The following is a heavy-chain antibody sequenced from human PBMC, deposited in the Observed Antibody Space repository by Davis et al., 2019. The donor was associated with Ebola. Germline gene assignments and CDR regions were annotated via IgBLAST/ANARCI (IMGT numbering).Heavy chain of an antibody. CDR1: GFIFSTYV. D-gene: IGHD6-19*01. Sequence: GGSLRLSCSASGFIFSTYVMSWVRQAPGKGLEWVSAISGSGGSTYYADSVKGRFTISRDNSKNTLYLQMNSLRAEDTAVYYCAKDQSAVAGYDAFDIWGQGTMVTVSS. V-gene: IGHV3-23*01. CDR3: AKDQSAVAGYDAFDI. CDR2: ISGSGGST. J-gene: IGHJ3*02.